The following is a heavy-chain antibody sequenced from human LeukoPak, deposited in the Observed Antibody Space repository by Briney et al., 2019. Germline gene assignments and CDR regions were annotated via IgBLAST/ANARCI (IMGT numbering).Heavy chain of an antibody. Sequence: QAGGSLRLSCAASGFTFSSYAMSWVRQAPGKGLEWVSAISGSGGSTYYADSVKGRFTISRDNAKNSLYLQMNSLRAEDTAVYYCASFALLFGEDDYWGQGTLATVSS. V-gene: IGHV3-23*01. CDR3: ASFALLFGEDDY. CDR1: GFTFSSYA. CDR2: ISGSGGST. D-gene: IGHD2-2*01. J-gene: IGHJ4*02.